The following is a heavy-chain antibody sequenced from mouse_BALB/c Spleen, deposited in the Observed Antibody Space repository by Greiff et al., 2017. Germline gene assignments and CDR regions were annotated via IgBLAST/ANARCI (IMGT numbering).Heavy chain of an antibody. J-gene: IGHJ4*01. CDR1: GYSITSDYA. V-gene: IGHV3-2*02. Sequence: EVQLQESGPGLVKPSQSLSLTCTVTGYSITSDYAWNWIRQFPGNKLEWMGYISYSGSTSYNPSLKSRISITRDTSKNQFFLQLNSVTTEDTATYYCARDYRIVDYWGQGTSVTVSS. CDR3: ARDYRIVDY. CDR2: ISYSGST. D-gene: IGHD2-14*01.